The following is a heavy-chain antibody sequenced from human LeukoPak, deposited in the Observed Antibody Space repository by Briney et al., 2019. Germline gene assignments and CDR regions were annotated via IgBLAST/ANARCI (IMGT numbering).Heavy chain of an antibody. Sequence: PGGSLRLSCAASGFTFSSYGMRWVRQAPGKGLEWVAVIWYDGSNKYYADSVKGRFTISRDNSKNTLYLQMNSLRAEDTAVYYCARDIAAAGPDYWGQGTLVTVSS. V-gene: IGHV3-33*01. CDR2: IWYDGSNK. J-gene: IGHJ4*02. D-gene: IGHD6-13*01. CDR3: ARDIAAAGPDY. CDR1: GFTFSSYG.